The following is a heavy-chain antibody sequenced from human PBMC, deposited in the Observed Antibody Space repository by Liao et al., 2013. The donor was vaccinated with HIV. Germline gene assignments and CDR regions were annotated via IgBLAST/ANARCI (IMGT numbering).Heavy chain of an antibody. CDR3: ARGKVGDYEDY. V-gene: IGHV4-34*01. CDR2: INHSGST. J-gene: IGHJ4*02. D-gene: IGHD4-17*01. Sequence: QVQLQQWGAGLLKPSETLSLTCAVYGGSFSGFYWSWIRQPPGKGLEWIGEINHSGSTNYNPSLKSRVTMSVDTSKNQFSLQLSSVTAADTAVYYCARGKVGDYEDYWGQGTLVTVSS. CDR1: GGSFSGFY.